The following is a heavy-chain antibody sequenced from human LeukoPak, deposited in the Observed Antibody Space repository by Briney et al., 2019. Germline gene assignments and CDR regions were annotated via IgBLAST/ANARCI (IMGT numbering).Heavy chain of an antibody. V-gene: IGHV4-4*02. CDR2: IYHSGST. CDR3: ARDSSSSPFFDY. Sequence: SETLSLTCTVSGGSISSYYWSWVRQPPGKGLEWIGEIYHSGSTNYNPSLKSRVTISVGKSKNQFSLKLSSVTAADTAVYYCARDSSSSPFFDYWGQGTLVTVSS. CDR1: GGSISSYY. D-gene: IGHD6-13*01. J-gene: IGHJ4*02.